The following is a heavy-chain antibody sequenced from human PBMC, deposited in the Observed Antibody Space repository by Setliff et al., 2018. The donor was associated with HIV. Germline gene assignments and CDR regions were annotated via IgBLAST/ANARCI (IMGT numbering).Heavy chain of an antibody. V-gene: IGHV1-8*02. CDR3: ARDLIEATYTRLANYFDS. Sequence: ASVKVSCKASGYTFTSYDTNWVRQATGQGLEWMGWMNSNSGNTDYSQKFQGRVTMTRNTSINTAYMDLSSLRSEDTAVYCCARDLIEATYTRLANYFDSWGQGTLVTVSS. J-gene: IGHJ4*02. CDR1: GYTFTSYD. CDR2: MNSNSGNT. D-gene: IGHD6-19*01.